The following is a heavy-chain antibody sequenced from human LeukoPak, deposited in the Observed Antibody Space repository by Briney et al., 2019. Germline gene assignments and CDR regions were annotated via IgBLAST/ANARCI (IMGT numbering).Heavy chain of an antibody. CDR1: GYTFTGYY. J-gene: IGHJ4*02. D-gene: IGHD3-22*01. Sequence: ASVKVSCKASGYTFTGYYMHWVRQAPRQGLEWMGWINPNSGGTNYAQKFQGRVTMTRDTSISTAYMELSRLRSDDTAVYYCARDLGPYDSSDYWGQGTLVTVSS. CDR3: ARDLGPYDSSDY. CDR2: INPNSGGT. V-gene: IGHV1-2*02.